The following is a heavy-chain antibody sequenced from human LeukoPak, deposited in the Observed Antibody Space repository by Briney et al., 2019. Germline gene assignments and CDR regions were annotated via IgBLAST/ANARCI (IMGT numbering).Heavy chain of an antibody. Sequence: SETLSLTCTVSGGSINGYYWSWFRQPPGKGLEWFGWIHSSGSTEDNPSLKSRVTMSIDTSKNQISLKLDSVTAADTAVYYCARDVLMYYYDSSGGTFDYWGQGTLVTASS. D-gene: IGHD3-22*01. J-gene: IGHJ4*02. CDR3: ARDVLMYYYDSSGGTFDY. V-gene: IGHV4-59*01. CDR2: IHSSGST. CDR1: GGSINGYY.